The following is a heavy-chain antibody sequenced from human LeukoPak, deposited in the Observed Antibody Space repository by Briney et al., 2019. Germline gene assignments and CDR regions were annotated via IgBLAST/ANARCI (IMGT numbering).Heavy chain of an antibody. CDR2: IKPNSGGT. Sequence: ASVKVSCKASGYTFTGYHMHWVRQAPGQGLEWMGWIKPNSGGTNYAQKFQGWVTMTRDTSISTAYMELSGLRSDDTAVYYCARGHIAAGVNDALDIWGQGTMVTVSS. V-gene: IGHV1-2*04. D-gene: IGHD6-13*01. CDR1: GYTFTGYH. J-gene: IGHJ3*02. CDR3: ARGHIAAGVNDALDI.